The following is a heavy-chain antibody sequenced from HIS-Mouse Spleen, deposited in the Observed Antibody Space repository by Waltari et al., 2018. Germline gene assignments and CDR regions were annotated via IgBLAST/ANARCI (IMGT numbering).Heavy chain of an antibody. Sequence: QVQLQQWGAGLLKPSETLSLTCAAYGGSFSGYYWSWIRQPPGKGLEWIGEINHSGSTNYNPSLKSQVTISVDTSKNQFSLKLSSVTAADTAVYYCARGALRGSYYWGEYFQHWGQGTLVTVSS. V-gene: IGHV4-34*01. D-gene: IGHD1-26*01. CDR2: INHSGST. CDR1: GGSFSGYY. J-gene: IGHJ1*01. CDR3: ARGALRGSYYWGEYFQH.